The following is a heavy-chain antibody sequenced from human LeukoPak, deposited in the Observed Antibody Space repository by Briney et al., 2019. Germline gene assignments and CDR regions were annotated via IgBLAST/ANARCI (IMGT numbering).Heavy chain of an antibody. D-gene: IGHD3-3*01. CDR2: INHSGST. J-gene: IGHJ6*02. Sequence: SETLSLTCAVYGGSFSGYYWSWIRQPPGKGLEWIGEINHSGSTNYNPSLKSRVTISVGTSKNQFSLKLSSVTAADTAVYYCAGIVSGYSTYYYYGMDVWGQGTTVTVSS. V-gene: IGHV4-34*01. CDR1: GGSFSGYY. CDR3: AGIVSGYSTYYYYGMDV.